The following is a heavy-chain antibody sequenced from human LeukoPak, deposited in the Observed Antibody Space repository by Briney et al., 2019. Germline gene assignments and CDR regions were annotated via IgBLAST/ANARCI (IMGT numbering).Heavy chain of an antibody. CDR1: GFTFTNAW. V-gene: IGHV3-49*04. CDR2: IRSKAYGGTT. Sequence: GGSLRLSCATSGFTFTNAWMTWVRQAPGKGLEWVGFIRSKAYGGTTEYAASVKGRFTISRDDSKSIAYLQMNSLKTEDTAVYYCTRAPPPFYFDYWSQGTLVTVSS. J-gene: IGHJ4*02. CDR3: TRAPPPFYFDY.